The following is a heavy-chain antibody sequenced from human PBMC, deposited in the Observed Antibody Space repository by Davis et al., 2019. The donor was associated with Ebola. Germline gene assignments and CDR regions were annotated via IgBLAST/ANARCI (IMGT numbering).Heavy chain of an antibody. CDR3: AKRSDYRSFDY. V-gene: IGHV3-20*04. D-gene: IGHD4-11*01. J-gene: IGHJ4*02. Sequence: GGSLRLSCGASGFTFDDYAMTWVRQVPGKGLEWVSGINWNGASSGYADSVKGRFTISRDNVKNSLYLRMNSLRVEDTAVYYCAKRSDYRSFDYWGQGTQVTVSS. CDR1: GFTFDDYA. CDR2: INWNGASS.